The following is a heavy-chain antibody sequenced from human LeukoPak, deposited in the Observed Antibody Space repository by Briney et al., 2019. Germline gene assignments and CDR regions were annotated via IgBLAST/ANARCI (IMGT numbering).Heavy chain of an antibody. D-gene: IGHD2-2*01. CDR3: AKDQGQAVVPRRFDN. V-gene: IGHV3-23*01. CDR1: GFMFSNFA. J-gene: IGHJ4*02. CDR2: IYYSGGNT. Sequence: GGSLRLSCAASGFMFSNFAMSWVRQAPGKGLEWVSTIYYSGGNTYSADSVKGRFTISRDNAKNTLYLQMNSLRAKDTAVYYCAKDQGQAVVPRRFDNWGQGTLVTVSS.